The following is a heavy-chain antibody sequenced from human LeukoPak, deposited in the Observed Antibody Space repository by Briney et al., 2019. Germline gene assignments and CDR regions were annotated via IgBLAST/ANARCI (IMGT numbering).Heavy chain of an antibody. CDR1: GGSISSYY. D-gene: IGHD3-16*02. V-gene: IGHV4-59*01. Sequence: SETLSLTCTVSGGSISSYYWSWIRQPPGKGLEWIGYIYYSGSTNYNPSLKSRVTISVDTSKNQFSLKLSSVNAADTAVYYCARVGSYDYVWGSYRLDYFDYWGQGTLVTVSS. CDR2: IYYSGST. J-gene: IGHJ4*02. CDR3: ARVGSYDYVWGSYRLDYFDY.